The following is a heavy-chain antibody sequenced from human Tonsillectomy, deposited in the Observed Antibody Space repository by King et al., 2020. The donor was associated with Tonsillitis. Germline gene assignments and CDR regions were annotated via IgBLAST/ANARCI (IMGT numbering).Heavy chain of an antibody. CDR3: AKQKVDYGENSWSLDFGFDV. V-gene: IGHV4-31*03. CDR1: GGSISSDVDH. Sequence: QLQESGPGLVKPSQTLSLTCTVSGGSISSDVDHWNWIRQHPGEGLEWIGSIYYSWSTSSNPSLPSRFTISLDTSKNKFSLKLTSVTAADTAVYYCAKQKVDYGENSWSLDFGFDVWGQGTMVTVSS. J-gene: IGHJ3*01. D-gene: IGHD4-23*01. CDR2: IYYSWST.